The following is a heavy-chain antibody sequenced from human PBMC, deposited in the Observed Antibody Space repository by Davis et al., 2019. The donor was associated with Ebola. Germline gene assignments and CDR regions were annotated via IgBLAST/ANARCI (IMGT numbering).Heavy chain of an antibody. CDR1: GYTFTSYG. CDR2: MNPNSGNT. V-gene: IGHV1-8*02. Sequence: AASVKVSCKASGYTFTSYGISWVRQATGQGLEWMGWMNPNSGNTGYAQKFQGRVTMTRNTSISTAYMELSSLRSEDTAVYYCARGRKISIFGVVPPYFDYWGQGTLVTVSS. J-gene: IGHJ4*02. CDR3: ARGRKISIFGVVPPYFDY. D-gene: IGHD3-3*01.